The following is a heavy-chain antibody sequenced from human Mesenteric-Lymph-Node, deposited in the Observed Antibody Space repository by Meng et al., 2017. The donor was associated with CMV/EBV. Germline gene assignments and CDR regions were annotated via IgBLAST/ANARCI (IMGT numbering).Heavy chain of an antibody. Sequence: QITLKESGPTLVKPTQTPTLTCTFSGFSLSTSGVGVGWIRQPPGKALEWLALIYWDDDKRYSPSLKSRLTITKGTSKNQVVLTMTNMDPVDTATYYCAHSSGIAAAGPFYFDYWGQGTLVTVSS. J-gene: IGHJ4*02. D-gene: IGHD6-13*01. CDR2: IYWDDDK. CDR1: GFSLSTSGVG. V-gene: IGHV2-5*02. CDR3: AHSSGIAAAGPFYFDY.